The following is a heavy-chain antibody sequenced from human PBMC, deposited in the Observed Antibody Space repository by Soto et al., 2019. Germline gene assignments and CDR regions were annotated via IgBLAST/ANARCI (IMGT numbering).Heavy chain of an antibody. J-gene: IGHJ1*01. CDR2: IYYSGST. CDR3: ASYRSYYYDSSGYFDAEYFQH. CDR1: GGSISSYY. V-gene: IGHV4-59*01. D-gene: IGHD3-22*01. Sequence: SETLSLTCTVSGGSISSYYWSWIRQPPGKGLEWIGYIYYSGSTNYNPSLKSRVTISVDTSKNQFSLKLSSVTAADTAVYYCASYRSYYYDSSGYFDAEYFQHWGQGTLVTVSS.